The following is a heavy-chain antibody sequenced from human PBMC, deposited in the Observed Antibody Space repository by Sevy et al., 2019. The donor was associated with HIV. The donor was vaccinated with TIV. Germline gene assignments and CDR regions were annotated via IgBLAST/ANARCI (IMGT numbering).Heavy chain of an antibody. V-gene: IGHV3-30-3*01. Sequence: GGSLRLSCAASGFTFSNFAMHWVRQTPGKGLEWVAVISYDGTNKFYADSVKGRFTISRDNSKSTLYLQMDSLRTEDTAVYYCARGPFGDYVLVYFDYWGQGTLVTVSS. J-gene: IGHJ4*02. CDR2: ISYDGTNK. D-gene: IGHD4-17*01. CDR3: ARGPFGDYVLVYFDY. CDR1: GFTFSNFA.